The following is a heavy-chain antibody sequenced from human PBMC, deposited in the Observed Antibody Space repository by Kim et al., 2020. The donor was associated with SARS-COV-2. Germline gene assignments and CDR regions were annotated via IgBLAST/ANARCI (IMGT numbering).Heavy chain of an antibody. V-gene: IGHV3-23*01. CDR3: VKGAAGNFDS. D-gene: IGHD6-19*01. J-gene: IGHJ4*02. CDR1: GFSISHYS. CDR2: GSGADT. Sequence: GGSLRLSCAASGFSISHYSMSWVRQAPGKGLEWVCGSGADTFYADSVKGRFTSSRDNSKNTLYLQMNSLSAEDTAVYYCVKGAAGNFDSWGQGTLDTVAS.